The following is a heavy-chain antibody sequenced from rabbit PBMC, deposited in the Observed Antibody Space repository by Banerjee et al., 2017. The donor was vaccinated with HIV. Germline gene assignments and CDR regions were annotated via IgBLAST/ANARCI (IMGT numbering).Heavy chain of an antibody. V-gene: IGHV1S45*01. Sequence: QEQLEESGGDLVKPEGSLTLTCTASGFSFSSNYWICWVRQAPGKGLEWIACIYAGSSGSTYYASWAKGRFTNSKTSSTTVTLQMTSLTVADTATYFCARDLTGVTGWNFNLWGQGTLVTV. D-gene: IGHD7-1*01. CDR1: GFSFSSNYW. CDR2: IYAGSSGST. J-gene: IGHJ4*01. CDR3: ARDLTGVTGWNFNL.